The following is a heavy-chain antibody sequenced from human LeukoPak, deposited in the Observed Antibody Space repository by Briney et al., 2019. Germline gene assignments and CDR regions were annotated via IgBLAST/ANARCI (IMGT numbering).Heavy chain of an antibody. CDR1: GYTFTSYG. Sequence: GASEKVSCKASGYTFTSYGISWVRQAPGQELEWMGWISAYNGNTSYAQKLQGRVTMTTDTSASTAYMELRSLRSDDTAVYYCARVGVAGHYYDYYYMDGWGKGTTVTVSS. V-gene: IGHV1-18*01. J-gene: IGHJ6*03. CDR3: ARVGVAGHYYDYYYMDG. D-gene: IGHD6-19*01. CDR2: ISAYNGNT.